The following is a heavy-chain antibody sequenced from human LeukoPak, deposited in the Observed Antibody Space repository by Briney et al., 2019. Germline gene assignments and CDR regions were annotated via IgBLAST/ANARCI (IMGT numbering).Heavy chain of an antibody. J-gene: IGHJ4*02. CDR1: GGSFSGYY. CDR3: AARTLGRSWYPGDY. V-gene: IGHV4-34*01. D-gene: IGHD6-13*01. CDR2: INHSGST. Sequence: PSETLSLTCAVYGGSFSGYYWSWIRQPPGKGLEWIGEINHSGSTNYNPSLKSRVTISVDTSKNQFSLKLSSVTAGDTAVYYCAARTLGRSWYPGDYWGQGTLVTVSS.